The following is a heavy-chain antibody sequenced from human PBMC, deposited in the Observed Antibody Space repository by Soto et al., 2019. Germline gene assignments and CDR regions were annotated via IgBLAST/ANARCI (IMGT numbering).Heavy chain of an antibody. CDR3: ARRPNGYCSGGSCYHGPSFDP. V-gene: IGHV4-39*01. CDR1: GGSICSSSYY. D-gene: IGHD2-15*01. J-gene: IGHJ5*02. Sequence: PSETPSITCTVCGGSICSSSYYWGWIHQPPGKGLEWIGSIYYSGSTYYNPSLKSRVTISVDTSKNQFSLKLSSVTAADTAVYYCARRPNGYCSGGSCYHGPSFDPWGQGTLVTVSS. CDR2: IYYSGST.